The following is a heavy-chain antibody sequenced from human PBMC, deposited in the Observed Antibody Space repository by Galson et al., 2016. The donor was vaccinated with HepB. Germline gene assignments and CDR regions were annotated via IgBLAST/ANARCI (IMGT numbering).Heavy chain of an antibody. Sequence: PALVKPTQTLTLTCTFSGFSLRTSGVGVGWIRQPPGRALECLALIFWNDDKRYSPSLKSRLTITKDTSKNHVVLTVTNMDPVDTATYYCARFGTEITPGGPFASWGQGTLVTVSS. CDR2: IFWNDDK. V-gene: IGHV2-5*01. J-gene: IGHJ4*02. CDR1: GFSLRTSGVG. D-gene: IGHD4-23*01. CDR3: ARFGTEITPGGPFAS.